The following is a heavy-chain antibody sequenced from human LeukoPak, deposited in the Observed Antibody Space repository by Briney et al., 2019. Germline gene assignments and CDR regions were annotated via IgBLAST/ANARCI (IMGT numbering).Heavy chain of an antibody. CDR1: GGSISSSNW. CDR3: ARGYVGGSGSYWSPYYYYMDV. D-gene: IGHD3-10*01. J-gene: IGHJ6*03. V-gene: IGHV4-4*02. Sequence: SETLSLTCAVSGGSISSSNWWSWVRQPPGKGLEWIGEIYHSGSTNYNPSLKSRVTISVDKSKNQFSLKLSSVTAADTAVYYCARGYVGGSGSYWSPYYYYMDVWGKGTTVTVSS. CDR2: IYHSGST.